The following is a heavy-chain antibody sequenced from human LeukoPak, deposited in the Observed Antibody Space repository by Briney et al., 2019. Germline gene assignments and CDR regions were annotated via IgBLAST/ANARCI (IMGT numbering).Heavy chain of an antibody. CDR2: ISYDGSNK. V-gene: IGHV3-30-3*01. CDR1: GFTFSSYA. CDR3: ARDHLGSSPPMGYFQH. Sequence: GRSLRLSCAASGFTFSSYAMHWVRQAPGKGLEWVAVISYDGSNKYYADSVKGRFTISRDNSKNTLYLQMNSLRAEDTAVYYCARDHLGSSPPMGYFQHWGQGTLVTVSS. D-gene: IGHD6-13*01. J-gene: IGHJ1*01.